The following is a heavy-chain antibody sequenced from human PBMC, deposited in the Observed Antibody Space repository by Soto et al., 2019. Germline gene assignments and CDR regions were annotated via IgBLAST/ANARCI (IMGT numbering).Heavy chain of an antibody. CDR3: AKLLGYTSGWSDY. CDR2: ISGSGSTA. D-gene: IGHD6-19*01. Sequence: VQLLESGGGLVQPGGSLRLSCAASGFTFGSYAMSWVRQAPGQGLEWVSGISGSGSTANYADSVKGRFTISRDNSKNALYLQMNSLRAEDTAVYYCAKLLGYTSGWSDYWGQGTLVTVSS. CDR1: GFTFGSYA. V-gene: IGHV3-23*01. J-gene: IGHJ4*02.